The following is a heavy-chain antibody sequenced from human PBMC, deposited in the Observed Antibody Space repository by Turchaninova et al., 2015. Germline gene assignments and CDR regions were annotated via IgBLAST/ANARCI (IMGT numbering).Heavy chain of an antibody. CDR3: TGANSGWYYNYYMDV. CDR2: RKQDGKKK. D-gene: IGHD6-19*01. J-gene: IGHJ6*03. CDR1: EFTFSTSW. V-gene: IGHV3-7*04. Sequence: EVHLVASGGGLVQPGGSLRLSCEASEFTFSTSWMHWVRPAPGKGLEWVVNRKQDGKKKYNMDAVAGRVTITRNNAKNLRDLQRESLRAEDTAVYYCTGANSGWYYNYYMDVWGKGTTVTVSS.